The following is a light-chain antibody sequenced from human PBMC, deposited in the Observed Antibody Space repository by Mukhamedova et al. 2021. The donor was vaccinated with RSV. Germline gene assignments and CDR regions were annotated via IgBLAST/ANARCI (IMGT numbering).Light chain of an antibody. Sequence: GERATLSCRARQSVSNYLAWYQQKPGQSPRLLIYDASNRASGIPARFSGSGSGTDFTLTISSLEPEDFAIYYCQAHINWPYTFGQGT. CDR3: QAHINWPYT. CDR1: QSVSNY. CDR2: DAS. J-gene: IGKJ2*01. V-gene: IGKV3-11*01.